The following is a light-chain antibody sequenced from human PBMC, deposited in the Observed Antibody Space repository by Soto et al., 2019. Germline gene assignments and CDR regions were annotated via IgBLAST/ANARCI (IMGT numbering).Light chain of an antibody. CDR3: QQSYSSPYT. V-gene: IGKV1-39*01. CDR2: GTS. J-gene: IGKJ2*01. Sequence: DIQMTQSPSSLSASVGDRVTITCRASESISWYLNWYQQKPGKAPTILISGTSSLQGGAPARFSGSGSGTDFTLTISSLQPEDFATYYCQQSYSSPYTFGQGTKLELK. CDR1: ESISWY.